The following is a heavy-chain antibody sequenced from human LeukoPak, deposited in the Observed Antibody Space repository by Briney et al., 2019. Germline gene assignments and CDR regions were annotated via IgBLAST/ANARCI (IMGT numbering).Heavy chain of an antibody. J-gene: IGHJ3*02. CDR1: GGSFSGYY. CDR3: ARCSDDDIVVVPAAIYAFDI. V-gene: IGHV4-34*01. Sequence: PSETLSLTCAVYGGSFSGYYWSWLRQPPGKGLEWIGEINHSGSTNYNPSLKSRVTISVDTSKNQFSLKLSSVTAADTAVYYCARCSDDDIVVVPAAIYAFDIWGQGTMVTVSS. D-gene: IGHD2-2*01. CDR2: INHSGST.